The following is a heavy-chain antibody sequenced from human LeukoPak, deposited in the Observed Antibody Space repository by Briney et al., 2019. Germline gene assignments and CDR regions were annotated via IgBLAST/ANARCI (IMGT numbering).Heavy chain of an antibody. CDR3: TAKTKYYDFWSGYSGDDAFDI. J-gene: IGHJ3*02. D-gene: IGHD3-3*01. CDR1: GFTFDDYG. V-gene: IGHV3-20*04. CDR2: INWNGGST. Sequence: GGSLRLSCAASGFTFDDYGMSWVRQAPGKGLEWVSGINWNGGSTGYADSVKGRFTISRDDSKNTLYLQMNSLKTEDTAVYYCTAKTKYYDFWSGYSGDDAFDIWGQGTMVTVSS.